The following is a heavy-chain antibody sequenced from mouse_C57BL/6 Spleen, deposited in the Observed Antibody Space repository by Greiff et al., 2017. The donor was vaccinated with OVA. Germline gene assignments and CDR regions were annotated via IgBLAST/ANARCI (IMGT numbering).Heavy chain of an antibody. Sequence: QVQLQQSGPELVKPGASVKISCKASGYAFSSSWMNWVKQRPGKGLEWIGRIYPGDGDTNYNGKCKGKATLTADKSSSTAYMQLSSLTSEDSAVYFCARTSYYGSSYSWYFDVWGTGTTVTVSS. CDR3: ARTSYYGSSYSWYFDV. CDR2: IYPGDGDT. CDR1: GYAFSSSW. D-gene: IGHD1-1*01. V-gene: IGHV1-82*01. J-gene: IGHJ1*03.